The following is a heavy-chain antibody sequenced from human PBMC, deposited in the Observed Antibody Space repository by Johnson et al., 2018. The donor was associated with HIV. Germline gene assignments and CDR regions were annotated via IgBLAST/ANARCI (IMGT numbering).Heavy chain of an antibody. CDR2: IKRKSDGGTT. V-gene: IGHV3-15*01. J-gene: IGHJ3*02. D-gene: IGHD6-13*01. CDR1: EFTLSNAW. CDR3: TTMGLGSSSWRYDAFDI. Sequence: MLLVESGGGLVQPGGSLRLSCAASEFTLSNAWMSWVRQVPGKGLEWVGRIKRKSDGGTTEYAAPVKGRFSISRDDSKNTLYLQMNSLKTEDTAVYYCTTMGLGSSSWRYDAFDIWGQGTMVTVSS.